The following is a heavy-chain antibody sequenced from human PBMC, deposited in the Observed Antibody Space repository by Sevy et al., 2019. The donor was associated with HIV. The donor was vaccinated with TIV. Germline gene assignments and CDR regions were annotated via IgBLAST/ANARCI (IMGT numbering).Heavy chain of an antibody. CDR2: IYHTGNT. Sequence: SETLSLTCAVSGGSISSGLYSWNWIRQPPGRGLEWIGYIYHTGNTYYNPSLKTRVTITVDRSKNQFSLRLTSVTAADTAVYYCARDSGDYPYYFDHWGQGTLVTVSS. CDR1: GGSISSGLYS. D-gene: IGHD4-17*01. V-gene: IGHV4-30-2*01. CDR3: ARDSGDYPYYFDH. J-gene: IGHJ4*02.